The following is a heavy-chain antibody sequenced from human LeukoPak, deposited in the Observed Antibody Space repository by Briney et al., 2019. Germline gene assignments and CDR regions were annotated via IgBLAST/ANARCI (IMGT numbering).Heavy chain of an antibody. D-gene: IGHD6-19*01. V-gene: IGHV1-69*13. Sequence: ASVKVSCKASGGTFSNYAINWVRQAPGQGFEWMGGIIPIFGTANYAQKFQGRVTVTADESTSTAYMELSSLRSEDTAVYYCARQATSHYSSGWLCDYWGQGTLVTVSS. CDR2: IIPIFGTA. J-gene: IGHJ4*02. CDR1: GGTFSNYA. CDR3: ARQATSHYSSGWLCDY.